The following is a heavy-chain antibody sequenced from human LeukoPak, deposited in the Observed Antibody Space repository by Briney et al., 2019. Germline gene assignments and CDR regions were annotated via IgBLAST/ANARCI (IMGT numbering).Heavy chain of an antibody. CDR3: ASPGYCSSTSCSDDAFDI. CDR1: GGSISSSSYY. D-gene: IGHD2-2*01. V-gene: IGHV4-39*01. CDR2: IYYSGST. J-gene: IGHJ3*02. Sequence: SETLSLTCTVSGGSISSSSYYWGWIRQPPGKGLEWIGSIYYSGSTYYNPSLKSRVTISVDTSRNQFSLKLSSVTAADTAVYYCASPGYCSSTSCSDDAFDIWGQGTMVTVSS.